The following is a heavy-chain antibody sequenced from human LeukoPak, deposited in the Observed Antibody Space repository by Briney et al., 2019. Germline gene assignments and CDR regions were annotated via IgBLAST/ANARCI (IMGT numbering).Heavy chain of an antibody. CDR2: GLYRGST. D-gene: IGHD3-10*01. Sequence: PSETLSLTCTVSGASISSYYWSWIRQPPGKGLEWIGYGLYRGSTNYNPSLKGRVTISLDTSKNEFSLKLTSVTAADTAVYYCARVGYFGSGSYESLDPWGQGTLVTVSS. J-gene: IGHJ5*02. CDR1: GASISSYY. V-gene: IGHV4-59*01. CDR3: ARVGYFGSGSYESLDP.